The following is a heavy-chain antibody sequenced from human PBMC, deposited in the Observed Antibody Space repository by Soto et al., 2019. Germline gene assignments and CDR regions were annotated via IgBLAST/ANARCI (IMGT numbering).Heavy chain of an antibody. J-gene: IGHJ3*02. CDR3: ARSRAEYYDFWSGYYGGAFDI. Sequence: PGGSLRLSCAASGFTFSSYSMNWVRQAPGKGLEWVSSISSSSSYIYYADSVKGRFTIPRDNAKNSLYLQMNSLRAEDTAVYYCARSRAEYYDFWSGYYGGAFDIWGQGTMVTVSS. CDR2: ISSSSSYI. CDR1: GFTFSSYS. V-gene: IGHV3-21*01. D-gene: IGHD3-3*01.